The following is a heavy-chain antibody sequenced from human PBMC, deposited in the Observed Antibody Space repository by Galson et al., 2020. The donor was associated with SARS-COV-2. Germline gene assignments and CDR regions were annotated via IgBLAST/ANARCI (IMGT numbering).Heavy chain of an antibody. CDR2: IYYSGST. D-gene: IGHD3-10*01. V-gene: IGHV4-39*01. CDR3: ARHPKGYYYGSGFDP. Sequence: SETLSLTCTVSGGSISSSSYYWGWIRQPPGKGLEWIGSIYYSGSTYYNPSLKSRVTISVDTSKNQFSLKLSSVTAADTAVYYCARHPKGYYYGSGFDPWGQGTLVTVSS. CDR1: GGSISSSSYY. J-gene: IGHJ5*02.